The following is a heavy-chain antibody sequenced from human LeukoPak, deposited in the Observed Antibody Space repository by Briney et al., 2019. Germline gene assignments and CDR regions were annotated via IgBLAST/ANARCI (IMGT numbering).Heavy chain of an antibody. CDR1: GGTFSSYA. V-gene: IGHV1-69*13. Sequence: SVKVSCKASGGTFSSYAISWVRQAPGQGLEWMGGIIPIFGTANYAQKFQGRVTITADESTSTAYMELSSLRSEDTAVYYCASPPRDSSGYYLSFDYWGQGTLVTVSS. J-gene: IGHJ4*02. CDR2: IIPIFGTA. D-gene: IGHD3-22*01. CDR3: ASPPRDSSGYYLSFDY.